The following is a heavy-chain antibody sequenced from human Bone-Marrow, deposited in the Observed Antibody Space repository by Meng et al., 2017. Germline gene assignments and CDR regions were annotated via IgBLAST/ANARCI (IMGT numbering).Heavy chain of an antibody. D-gene: IGHD3-22*01. V-gene: IGHV4-34*01. J-gene: IGHJ4*02. CDR1: GGSFSGYY. CDR3: ARLAYDSSGYWFDY. Sequence: QVQLQQWGAGLLKPSATLSLTCAVYGGSFSGYYWSWIRQPPGKGLEWIGEINHSGSTNYNPSLKSRVTISVDTSKNQFSLKLSSVTAADTAVYYCARLAYDSSGYWFDYWGQGTLVTVSS. CDR2: INHSGST.